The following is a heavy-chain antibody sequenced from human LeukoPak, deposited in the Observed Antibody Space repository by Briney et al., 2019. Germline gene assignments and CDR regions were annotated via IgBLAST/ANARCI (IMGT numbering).Heavy chain of an antibody. CDR2: ISYSGST. J-gene: IGHJ4*02. CDR3: ARLSSVYSSGSI. D-gene: IGHD3-22*01. V-gene: IGHV4-59*08. CDR1: GGTISSYY. Sequence: SETLSLTCTVSGGTISSYYWSWIRQPPGKGLEWIGYISYSGSTNCNPSLKSRVTISLDTSRNQFSLKLSSVTAADTAIYYCARLSSVYSSGSIWGQGTLVTVSS.